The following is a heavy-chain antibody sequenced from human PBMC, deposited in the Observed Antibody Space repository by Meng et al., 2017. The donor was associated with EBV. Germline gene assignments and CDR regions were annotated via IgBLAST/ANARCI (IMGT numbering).Heavy chain of an antibody. J-gene: IGHJ4*02. D-gene: IGHD3-22*01. CDR3: ARDGRLYDTPSPFDY. V-gene: IGHV1-18*01. CDR1: GYTFNSYG. Sequence: LRPSVSEVKQPGASVKVSCKASGYTFNSYGSSCVRQAPGQGLEWMGWISAYNGNTNYAQKLQGRVTMTTDTSTSTAYMELRSLRSDDTAVYYCARDGRLYDTPSPFDYWGQGTLVTVSS. CDR2: ISAYNGNT.